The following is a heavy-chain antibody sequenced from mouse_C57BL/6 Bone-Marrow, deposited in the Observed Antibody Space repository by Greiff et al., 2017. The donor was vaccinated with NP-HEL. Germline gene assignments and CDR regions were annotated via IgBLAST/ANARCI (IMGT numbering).Heavy chain of an antibody. CDR2: ISSGGSYT. V-gene: IGHV5-6*01. CDR3: ARQGSYYFDY. Sequence: EVMLVESGGDLVKPGGSLKLSCAASGFTFSSYGMSWVRQTPDKRLEWVATISSGGSYTYYPYSVKGRFTISRDNAKNTLYLQMSSLKSKDTAVYYCARQGSYYFDYWGQGTTLTVSS. J-gene: IGHJ2*01. CDR1: GFTFSSYG.